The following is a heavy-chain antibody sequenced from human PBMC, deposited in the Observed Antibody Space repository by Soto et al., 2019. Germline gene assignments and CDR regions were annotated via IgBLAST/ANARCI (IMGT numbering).Heavy chain of an antibody. J-gene: IGHJ6*03. V-gene: IGHV3-64*01. D-gene: IGHD2-15*01. Sequence: GGSLRLSCAASGFTFSSYAMHWVRQAPGKGLEYVSAISSNGGSTYYANSVKGRFTISRDNSKNTLYLQMGSLRAEDMAVYYCARDLSQLPRYCSGGSCYNDYYYYMDVWGKGTTVTVSS. CDR2: ISSNGGST. CDR3: ARDLSQLPRYCSGGSCYNDYYYYMDV. CDR1: GFTFSSYA.